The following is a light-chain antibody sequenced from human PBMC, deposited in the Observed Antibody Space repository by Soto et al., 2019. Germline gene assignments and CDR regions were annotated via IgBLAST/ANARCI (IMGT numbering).Light chain of an antibody. CDR2: EVT. V-gene: IGLV2-23*02. CDR1: SSDVGSYNL. Sequence: QSVLTQPASVSGSPGQSITVSCTGTSSDVGSYNLVSWYQQHPGKGPKLIIFEVTKRPSGVSNRFSGSKSGNTASLTISGLQAEDEADYYCCSYAGSDSDVFGTGTKLTVL. CDR3: CSYAGSDSDV. J-gene: IGLJ1*01.